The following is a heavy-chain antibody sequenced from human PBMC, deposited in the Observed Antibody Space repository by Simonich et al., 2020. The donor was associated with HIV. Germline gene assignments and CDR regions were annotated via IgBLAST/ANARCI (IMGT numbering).Heavy chain of an antibody. Sequence: QVQLEQSGAAVKKPGASVKVSCKTSGYTFTNYYMHWVGQAPGQGLEWMGRINTSGDITTYAQNFKGRVTMTRDTSTSTVDMELSSLRSEDTAVYYCARGYSSSSYYLDFWGQGTLVTVSS. CDR3: ARGYSSSSYYLDF. J-gene: IGHJ4*02. CDR1: GYTFTNYY. V-gene: IGHV1-46*01. CDR2: INTSGDIT. D-gene: IGHD6-13*01.